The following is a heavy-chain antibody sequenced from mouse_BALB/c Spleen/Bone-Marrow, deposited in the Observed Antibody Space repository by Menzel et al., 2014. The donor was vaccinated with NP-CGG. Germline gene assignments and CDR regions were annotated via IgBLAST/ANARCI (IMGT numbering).Heavy chain of an antibody. J-gene: IGHJ4*01. Sequence: EVMLVESGGGLVQPGGSRKLSCAASGFTFSSFGMHWVRQAPEKGLEWVAYISSGSSTIYYADTVKGRFTISRDNPKNTLFLQMTSLRSEDAAMYYCARDEDYAMDYWGQGSPVTVSS. CDR1: GFTFSSFG. CDR2: ISSGSSTI. CDR3: ARDEDYAMDY. V-gene: IGHV5-17*02.